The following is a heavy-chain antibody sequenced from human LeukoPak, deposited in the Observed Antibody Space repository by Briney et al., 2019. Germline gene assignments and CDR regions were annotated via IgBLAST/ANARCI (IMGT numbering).Heavy chain of an antibody. Sequence: GGSLRLSCAASGLTFSSYAMSWVRQAPGKGLEWVSAISGSGGSTYYADSVKGRFTISRDNSKNTLYLQMNSLKAEDTAVYYCAKRRKQWLGVDYWGQGTLVTVSS. J-gene: IGHJ4*02. V-gene: IGHV3-23*01. CDR3: AKRRKQWLGVDY. CDR1: GLTFSSYA. D-gene: IGHD6-19*01. CDR2: ISGSGGST.